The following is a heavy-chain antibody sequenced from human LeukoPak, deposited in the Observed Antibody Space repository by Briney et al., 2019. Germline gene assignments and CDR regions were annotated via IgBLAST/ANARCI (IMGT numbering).Heavy chain of an antibody. D-gene: IGHD4-23*01. CDR1: GFTFSSYG. CDR3: AKDRGPGGNLVFDY. CDR2: ISGSGGST. Sequence: PGGSLRLSCAASGFTFSSYGMSWVRQAPGKGLDWVSVISGSGGSTYYADSVKGRFTISRDNSKNTLYLQMNSLRAEDTAVYYCAKDRGPGGNLVFDYWGQGTLVTVSS. V-gene: IGHV3-23*01. J-gene: IGHJ4*02.